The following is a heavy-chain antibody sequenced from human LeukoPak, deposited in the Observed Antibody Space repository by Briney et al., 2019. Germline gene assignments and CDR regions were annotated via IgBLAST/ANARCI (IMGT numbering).Heavy chain of an antibody. CDR3: TTRTDYGGNLAPFDY. CDR2: IRSKANSYAT. Sequence: GGSLRLSCAASGFTFSGSAMHWVRQASGKGLEWVGRIRSKANSYATAYAASVKGRFTISRDDSKNTAYLQMNSLKTEDTAVYYCTTRTDYGGNLAPFDYWGQGTLVTVSS. J-gene: IGHJ4*02. V-gene: IGHV3-73*01. D-gene: IGHD4-23*01. CDR1: GFTFSGSA.